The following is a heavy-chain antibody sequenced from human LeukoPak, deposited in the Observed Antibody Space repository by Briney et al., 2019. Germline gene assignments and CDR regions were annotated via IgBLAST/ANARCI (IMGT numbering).Heavy chain of an antibody. D-gene: IGHD5-12*01. V-gene: IGHV4-39*07. Sequence: PSETLSLTCTVSGGSISSGSYYWGWIRQPPGKGLEWIGSIYYSGSTYYNPSLKSRVTISVDTSKNQFSLKLSSVTAADTAVYYCAKEHSGYDPATFDYWGQGTLVTVSS. CDR2: IYYSGST. CDR1: GGSISSGSYY. J-gene: IGHJ4*02. CDR3: AKEHSGYDPATFDY.